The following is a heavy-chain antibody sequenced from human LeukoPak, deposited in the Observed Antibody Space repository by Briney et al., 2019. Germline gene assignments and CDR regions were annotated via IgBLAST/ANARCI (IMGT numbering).Heavy chain of an antibody. Sequence: ASVKVSCKASGYTFTGYYMHWVRQAPGQGLEWMGWINPNSGGTNYAQKFQGRVTMTRDTSISTAYMELSRLRSDDTAVYYCARDRRGGYYYDDAFDIWGQGTMVTVSS. CDR2: INPNSGGT. CDR1: GYTFTGYY. V-gene: IGHV1-2*02. J-gene: IGHJ3*02. CDR3: ARDRRGGYYYDDAFDI. D-gene: IGHD3-22*01.